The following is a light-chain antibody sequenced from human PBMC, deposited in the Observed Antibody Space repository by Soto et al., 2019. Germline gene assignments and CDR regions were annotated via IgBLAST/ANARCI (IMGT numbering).Light chain of an antibody. V-gene: IGKV1-5*01. CDR1: QSISSW. Sequence: TQMIQSPSTLSASVRDRVSITCRASQSISSWLAWYQQKPGKAPKLLIYDASSLESGVPSRFSGSGSGTEFTLTISSLQPDDFATYYCQQYNSYSTFGQGTKVDIK. CDR2: DAS. CDR3: QQYNSYST. J-gene: IGKJ1*01.